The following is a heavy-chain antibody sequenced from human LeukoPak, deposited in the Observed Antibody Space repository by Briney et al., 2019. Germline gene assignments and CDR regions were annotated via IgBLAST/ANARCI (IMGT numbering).Heavy chain of an antibody. Sequence: ASVKVSCKASGYTFTSYGISWVRQAPGQGLEWMGWISAYNGNTNYAQKLQGRVTMTTDTSTSTAYMELRSLRSDDTAVYYCARGLYCSSTSCYNDYWGQGTLVTVSS. CDR3: ARGLYCSSTSCYNDY. CDR2: ISAYNGNT. CDR1: GYTFTSYG. D-gene: IGHD2-2*02. J-gene: IGHJ4*02. V-gene: IGHV1-18*01.